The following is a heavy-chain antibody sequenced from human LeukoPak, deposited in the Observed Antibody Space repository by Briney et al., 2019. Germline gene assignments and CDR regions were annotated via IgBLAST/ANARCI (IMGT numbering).Heavy chain of an antibody. J-gene: IGHJ4*02. CDR3: ARGTSKKTQLYYFDY. D-gene: IGHD1-1*01. CDR1: GFTFSSYW. CDR2: IKQDGSEK. V-gene: IGHV3-7*04. Sequence: GGSLRLSCAASGFTFSSYWMSWVRQAPGKGLEWVANIKQDGSEKYYVDSVKGRFTISRDNAKNSLYLQMNSLRAEDTAVYYCARGTSKKTQLYYFDYWGQGTLVTVSS.